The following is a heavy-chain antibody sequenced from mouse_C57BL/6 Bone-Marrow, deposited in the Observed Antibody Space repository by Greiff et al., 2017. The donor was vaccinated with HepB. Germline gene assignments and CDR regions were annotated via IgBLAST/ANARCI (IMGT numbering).Heavy chain of an antibody. CDR2: IDPNSGGT. V-gene: IGHV1-72*01. CDR3: ARPYVYYSYWYFDV. Sequence: QVQLQQPGAELVKPGASVKLSCKASGYTFTSYWMHWVKQRPGRGLEWIGRIDPNSGGTKYNEKFKSKATLTVYKPSSTGYMQLSSLTSGDSAVYDCARPYVYYSYWYFDVWGTGTTVTVSS. D-gene: IGHD2-3*01. CDR1: GYTFTSYW. J-gene: IGHJ1*03.